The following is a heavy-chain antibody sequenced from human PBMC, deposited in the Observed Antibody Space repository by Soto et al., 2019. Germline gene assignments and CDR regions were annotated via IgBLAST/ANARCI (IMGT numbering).Heavy chain of an antibody. CDR2: IYYRGTT. D-gene: IGHD2-21*02. J-gene: IGHJ4*02. V-gene: IGHV4-30-4*01. CDR3: PRAPQYCGGDCYTH. Sequence: QVQLQESGPGLVKPSQTLSLTCTVSSGAISSGDYYWSWIRQPPGKVLEWIGYIYYRGTTYYNPSLKSRVTISVDPSKNQFSLKLSSVTAADTAVYYCPRAPQYCGGDCYTHWGQGTLVTVSS. CDR1: SGAISSGDYY.